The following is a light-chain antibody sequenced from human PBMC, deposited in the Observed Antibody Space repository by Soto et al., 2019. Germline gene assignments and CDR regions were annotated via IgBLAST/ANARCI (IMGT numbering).Light chain of an antibody. V-gene: IGLV2-14*01. J-gene: IGLJ1*01. CDR3: SSYTSSSTPFYV. Sequence: QSALTQPASVSGSPGQSLTISCTGTSSDVGGYNYVSWYQQHPGKAPKLMIYEVSNRPSGVSNRFSGSKSGNTASLTISGLQAEDEADYYCSSYTSSSTPFYVFGTGTKLTVL. CDR2: EVS. CDR1: SSDVGGYNY.